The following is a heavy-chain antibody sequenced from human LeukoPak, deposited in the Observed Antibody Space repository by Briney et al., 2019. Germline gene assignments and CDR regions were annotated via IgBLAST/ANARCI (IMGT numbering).Heavy chain of an antibody. CDR1: GGSISSSSYY. J-gene: IGHJ5*02. CDR2: IYYSGST. V-gene: IGHV4-39*07. CDR3: ARETITMVRGVGNWFDP. Sequence: PSETLSLTCTVSGGSISSSSYYWGWIRQPPGKGLEWIGSIYYSGSTYYNPSLKSRVTISVDTSKNQFSLKLSSVTAADTAVYYCARETITMVRGVGNWFDPWGQGTLVTVSS. D-gene: IGHD3-10*01.